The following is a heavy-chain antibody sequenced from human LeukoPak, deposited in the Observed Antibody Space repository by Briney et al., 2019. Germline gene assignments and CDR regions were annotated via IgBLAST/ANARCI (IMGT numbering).Heavy chain of an antibody. D-gene: IGHD5-24*01. J-gene: IGHJ4*02. Sequence: GGSLRLSCAASGFTFSSYWMSWVRQAPGKGLEWVANIKQDGSEKYYVDSVRGRFTISRDNAKNSLFMQMNSLRAEDTAVYYRAREGGRDGYNYDYWGQGTLVTVSS. CDR2: IKQDGSEK. CDR1: GFTFSSYW. CDR3: AREGGRDGYNYDY. V-gene: IGHV3-7*01.